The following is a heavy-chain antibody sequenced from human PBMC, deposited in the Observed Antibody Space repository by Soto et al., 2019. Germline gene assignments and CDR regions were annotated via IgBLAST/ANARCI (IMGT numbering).Heavy chain of an antibody. J-gene: IGHJ6*02. CDR1: GGSISSGGYS. Sequence: SETLSLTCAVSGGSISSGGYSWSWIRQPPGKGLEWIGYIYHSGSTYYNPSLKSRVTISVDRSKNQFSLKLSSVTTADTAVYYYTRALKRGTGTRIYYYYYGMDVWGQGTTVTVSS. D-gene: IGHD1-1*01. V-gene: IGHV4-30-2*01. CDR3: TRALKRGTGTRIYYYYYGMDV. CDR2: IYHSGST.